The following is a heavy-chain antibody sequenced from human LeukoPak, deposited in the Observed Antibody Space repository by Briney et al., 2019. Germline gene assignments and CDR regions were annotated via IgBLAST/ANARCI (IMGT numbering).Heavy chain of an antibody. V-gene: IGHV3-21*01. CDR2: ISSSSSHI. D-gene: IGHD5-12*01. Sequence: GGSLRLSCAASGFTFSSYSMNWVRQAPGKGLEWVSSISSSSSHIYYADSVKGRFTISRDNAKNSLYLQMNSPRAEDTAVYYCARDAGGYVPLDYWGQGTLVTVSS. CDR3: ARDAGGYVPLDY. J-gene: IGHJ4*02. CDR1: GFTFSSYS.